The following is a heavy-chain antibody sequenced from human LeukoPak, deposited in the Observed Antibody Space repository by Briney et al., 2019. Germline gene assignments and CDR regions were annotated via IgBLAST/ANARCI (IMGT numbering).Heavy chain of an antibody. CDR2: INPSGGST. CDR3: ARGYGSGGWAVPYGMDV. CDR1: GYTFTSYY. V-gene: IGHV1-46*01. J-gene: IGHJ6*02. D-gene: IGHD3-10*01. Sequence: GASVKVSCKASGYTFTSYYMHWVRQAPGQGLEWMGIINPSGGSTSYAQKFQGRVTMTRDTSTSTVYMELSGLRSEDTAVYYCARGYGSGGWAVPYGMDVWGQGTTVTVSS.